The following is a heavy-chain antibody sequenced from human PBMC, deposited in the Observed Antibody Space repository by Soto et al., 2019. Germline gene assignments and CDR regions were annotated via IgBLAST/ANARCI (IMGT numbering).Heavy chain of an antibody. V-gene: IGHV3-23*01. Sequence: EVHLLESGGGLAQPGGSLRLSCAASGFSFSNYAMNWVRQAPGKGLEWVSGILSSGTKTYYADSVKGRFTISSDNSKSTLFLHINSLRDEDTAVYYCAEDRKPAGRWNFDYWGRGTLVTVSS. CDR1: GFSFSNYA. D-gene: IGHD1-1*01. CDR3: AEDRKPAGRWNFDY. CDR2: ILSSGTKT. J-gene: IGHJ4*02.